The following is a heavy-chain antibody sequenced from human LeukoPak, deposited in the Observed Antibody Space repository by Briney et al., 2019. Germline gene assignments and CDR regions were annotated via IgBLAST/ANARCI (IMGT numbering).Heavy chain of an antibody. CDR1: GGSITSHS. D-gene: IGHD3-22*01. Sequence: PSETLSLTCNVSGGSITSHSWNWIRQSPGKGLEWIGYSYYSGTTNYSPSLKSRVTISLDTSKNQISLKLTSVTAADTAVYYCARDLKLDGSSGYYAFDIWGQGTMVTVSS. CDR2: SYYSGTT. J-gene: IGHJ3*02. V-gene: IGHV4-59*11. CDR3: ARDLKLDGSSGYYAFDI.